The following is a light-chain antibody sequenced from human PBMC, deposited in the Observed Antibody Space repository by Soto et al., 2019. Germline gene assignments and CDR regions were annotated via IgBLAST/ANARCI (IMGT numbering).Light chain of an antibody. CDR3: QQADIFPLT. CDR1: QDISNY. CDR2: AAS. V-gene: IGKV1-12*01. J-gene: IGKJ4*01. Sequence: DIQMTQSPSSVSASVGDRVVITCRASQDISNYLAWYQHKPGDAPELLIYAASRLKRGVPSRFSGSGSGTFFTLIIVSLQLEDFATYYCQQADIFPLTFGGGTKVEI.